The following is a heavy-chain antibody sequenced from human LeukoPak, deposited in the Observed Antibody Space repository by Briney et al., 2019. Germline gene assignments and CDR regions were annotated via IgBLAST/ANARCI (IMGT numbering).Heavy chain of an antibody. V-gene: IGHV4-59*01. J-gene: IGHJ6*02. CDR2: IFYSGRT. CDR3: ARRDWGYYYAMDV. CDR1: GGSMNNYY. D-gene: IGHD7-27*01. Sequence: SETLSLTCTVSGGSMNNYYWSWIRQPPGRGLEWIGYIFYSGRTNYNPSLESRVTISLDTSKKQFPLKLSSVTAADTAVYYCARRDWGYYYAMDVWGQGTTVTVSS.